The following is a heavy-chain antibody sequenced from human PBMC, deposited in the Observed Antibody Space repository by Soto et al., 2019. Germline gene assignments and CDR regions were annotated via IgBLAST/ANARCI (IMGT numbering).Heavy chain of an antibody. Sequence: PGKGLEWSGSIHYSGNTYYNPSLKSRVSMSVDTSKNQFSLNLSSVTAADTAVYYFSFQGGDGIRASLPVSAFLLHRSSDL. CDR3: SFQGGDGIRASLPVSAFLLHRSSDL. D-gene: IGHD2-21*01. CDR2: IHYSGNT. V-gene: IGHV4-39*01. J-gene: IGHJ2*01.